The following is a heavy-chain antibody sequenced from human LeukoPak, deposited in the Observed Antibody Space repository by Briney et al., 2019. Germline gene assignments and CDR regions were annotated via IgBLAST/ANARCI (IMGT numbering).Heavy chain of an antibody. CDR1: GFTFSNAW. V-gene: IGHV3-15*01. D-gene: IGHD6-6*01. J-gene: IGHJ4*02. CDR2: IKSKTDGGTT. Sequence: PGGSLRLSCAASGFTFSNAWMSWVRQAPGKGREWVGRIKSKTDGGTTDYAARVKGRFTISRDDSKNTLYLQMNSLKTEDTAVYYCTTEMGIAARPWGFYWGQGTLVTVSS. CDR3: TTEMGIAARPWGFY.